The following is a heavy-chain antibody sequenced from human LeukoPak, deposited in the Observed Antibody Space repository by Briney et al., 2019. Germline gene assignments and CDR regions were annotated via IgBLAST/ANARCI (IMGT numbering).Heavy chain of an antibody. D-gene: IGHD3-22*01. CDR1: GFAVSSNY. CDR2: IYSGGGT. J-gene: IGHJ3*02. Sequence: PGGSLRLSCAASGFAVSSNYMNWVRQAPGKGLKWVSIIYSGGGTYYANSVRGRFTISRDNSKNTLYLQMNRLRDEDTAVYYCARGGYYYDSSGYYHDAFDIWGQGTMVTVSS. CDR3: ARGGYYYDSSGYYHDAFDI. V-gene: IGHV3-53*01.